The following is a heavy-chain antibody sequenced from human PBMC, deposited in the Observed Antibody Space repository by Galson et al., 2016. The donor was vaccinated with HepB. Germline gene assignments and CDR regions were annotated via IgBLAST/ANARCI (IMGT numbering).Heavy chain of an antibody. CDR1: GITFDDYS. J-gene: IGHJ6*04. CDR3: AKDGRTKTGTYSYSYCYGFGV. Sequence: SLRLSCAGSGITFDDYSMHWVRQGPGKGLEWVAGLSCNSAIITYADSVKGRFTISRDNAKSSLFLQMNSLRPEDTALYYCAKDGRTKTGTYSYSYCYGFGVGGRGTPVTVSS. CDR2: LSCNSAII. V-gene: IGHV3-9*01. D-gene: IGHD1-26*01.